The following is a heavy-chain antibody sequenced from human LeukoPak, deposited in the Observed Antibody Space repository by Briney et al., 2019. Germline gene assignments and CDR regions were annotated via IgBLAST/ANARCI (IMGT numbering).Heavy chain of an antibody. V-gene: IGHV1-58*02. CDR3: AAFLRGGWYRDY. CDR2: IVVGSGNT. Sequence: ASVKVSCKASGFTFTSSAMQWVRQARGQRLEWIGWIVVGSGNTNYAQKFQERVTITRDMSTSTAYMELSSLRSEDTAVYYCAAFLRGGWYRDYWGQGTLVTVSS. CDR1: GFTFTSSA. J-gene: IGHJ4*02. D-gene: IGHD6-19*01.